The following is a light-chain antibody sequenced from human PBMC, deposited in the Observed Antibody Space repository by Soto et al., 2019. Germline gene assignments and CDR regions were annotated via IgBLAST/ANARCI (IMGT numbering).Light chain of an antibody. CDR1: SSDIGGYNY. J-gene: IGLJ1*01. V-gene: IGLV2-8*01. CDR3: CSYAGSRNYYL. Sequence: QSALTQPPSASGSPGQSVTISCTGSSSDIGGYNYVSWYQQHPGKVPKLIIYEVTKRPSGVPDRFSGSKSGNTASLTVSGLQADDEADYCCSYAGSRNYYLFGPGTKVTVL. CDR2: EVT.